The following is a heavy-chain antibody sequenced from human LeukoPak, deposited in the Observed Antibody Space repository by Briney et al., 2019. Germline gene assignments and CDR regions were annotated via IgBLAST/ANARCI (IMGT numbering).Heavy chain of an antibody. D-gene: IGHD6-13*01. CDR1: GYTFTSYA. V-gene: IGHV7-4-1*02. CDR2: INTNTGNP. CDR3: ARDQREWQQLVRDYFDY. Sequence: ASVKVSCKASGYTFTSYAMNWVRQAPGQGLEWMGWINTNTGNPTYAQGFTGRFVFSLDTSVSTAYLQISSLKAEDTAVYYCARDQREWQQLVRDYFDYWGQGTLVTVSS. J-gene: IGHJ4*02.